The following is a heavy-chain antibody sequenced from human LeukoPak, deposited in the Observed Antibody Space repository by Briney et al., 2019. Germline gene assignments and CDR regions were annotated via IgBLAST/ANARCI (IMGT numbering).Heavy chain of an antibody. CDR2: LGSAGDT. CDR3: AKDPKAAEYSSGWYLNWFDP. V-gene: IGHV3-13*01. Sequence: GGSLRLSCAASGFNFNNYDMHWVRQVPGKGLEWVSALGSAGDTYYPDSVKGRFTISRDNSKNTLYLQMNSLRAEDTAVYYCAKDPKAAEYSSGWYLNWFDPWGQGTLVTVSS. D-gene: IGHD6-19*01. CDR1: GFNFNNYD. J-gene: IGHJ5*02.